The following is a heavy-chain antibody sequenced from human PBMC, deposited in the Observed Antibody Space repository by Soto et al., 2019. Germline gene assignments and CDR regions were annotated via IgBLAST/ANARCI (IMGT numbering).Heavy chain of an antibody. CDR1: GFTFSSYA. CDR2: ISGSGGST. V-gene: IGHV3-23*01. CDR3: AKKNLGRMSIAARPHWYFDL. Sequence: GGSLRLSCAASGFTFSSYAMSWVRQAPGKGLEWVSAISGSGGSTYYADSVKGRFTISRDNSKNTLYLQMNSLRAEDTAVYYCAKKNLGRMSIAARPHWYFDLWGRGTLVTVSS. D-gene: IGHD6-6*01. J-gene: IGHJ2*01.